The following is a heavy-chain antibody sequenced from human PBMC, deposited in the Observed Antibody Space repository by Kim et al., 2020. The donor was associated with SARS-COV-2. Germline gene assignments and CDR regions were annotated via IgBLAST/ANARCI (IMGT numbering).Heavy chain of an antibody. V-gene: IGHV3-33*06. J-gene: IGHJ6*02. CDR3: AKDGDSFDVVVTAPPLGMDV. Sequence: GGSLRLSCAASGFTFSSYGMHWVRQAPGKGLEWVAVIWYDGSNKYYADSVKGRFTISRDNSKNTLYLQMNSLRAEDTAVYYCAKDGDSFDVVVTAPPLGMDVWGQGTTVTVSS. CDR1: GFTFSSYG. CDR2: IWYDGSNK. D-gene: IGHD2-21*02.